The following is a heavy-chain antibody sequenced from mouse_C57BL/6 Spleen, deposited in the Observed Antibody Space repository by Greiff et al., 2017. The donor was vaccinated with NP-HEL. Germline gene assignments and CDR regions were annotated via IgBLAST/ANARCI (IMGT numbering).Heavy chain of an antibody. Sequence: EVKVVESEGGLVQPGSSMKLSCTASGFTFSDYYMAWVRQVPEKGLEWVANINYDGSSTYYLDSLKSRFIISRDNAKNILYLQMSSLKSEDTATYYCARGAVVANYYAMDYWGQGTSVTVSS. D-gene: IGHD1-1*01. CDR1: GFTFSDYY. V-gene: IGHV5-16*01. CDR2: INYDGSST. J-gene: IGHJ4*01. CDR3: ARGAVVANYYAMDY.